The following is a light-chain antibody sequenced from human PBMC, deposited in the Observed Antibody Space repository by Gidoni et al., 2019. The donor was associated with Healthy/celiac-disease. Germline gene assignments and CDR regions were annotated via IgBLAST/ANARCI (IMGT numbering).Light chain of an antibody. Sequence: DILMTQSPDSLALSLGERATINCKSSQSVLYSSNNKNYLAWYQQKPGQPPKLLIYWASTRESGVHDRFSGSGSGTDFTLTISSLQAEDVEVYYCQQYYSTSYTFXQXTKLEIK. CDR3: QQYYSTSYT. CDR2: WAS. V-gene: IGKV4-1*01. CDR1: QSVLYSSNNKNY. J-gene: IGKJ2*01.